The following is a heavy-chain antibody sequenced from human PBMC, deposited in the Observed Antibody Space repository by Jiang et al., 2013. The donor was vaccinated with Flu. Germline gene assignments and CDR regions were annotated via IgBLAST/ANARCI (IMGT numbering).Heavy chain of an antibody. Sequence: GPGLVKPSQTLSLTCAISGDSVSSNSAAWNWIRQSPSRGLEWLGRTYYRSKWYNDYAVSVKSRITINPDTSKNQFSLQLNSVTPEDTAVYYCARERGSGRSPLSPQDYYYYYGMDVWAKGPRSPSP. J-gene: IGHJ6*02. D-gene: IGHD6-19*01. CDR3: ARERGSGRSPLSPQDYYYYYGMDV. V-gene: IGHV6-1*01. CDR1: GDSVSSNSAA. CDR2: TYYRSKWYN.